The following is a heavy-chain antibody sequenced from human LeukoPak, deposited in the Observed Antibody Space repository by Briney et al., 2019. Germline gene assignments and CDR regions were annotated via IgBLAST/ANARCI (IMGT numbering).Heavy chain of an antibody. J-gene: IGHJ4*02. V-gene: IGHV4-39*01. CDR2: IYYSGST. Sequence: SETLSLTCTVSGGSISSSSYYWGWIRQPPGKGLERIGSIYYSGSTYYNPSLKSRVTISVDTSKNQFSLKLSSVTAADTAVHYCADSSGYYYAAFDYWGQGTLVTVSS. D-gene: IGHD3-22*01. CDR3: ADSSGYYYAAFDY. CDR1: GGSISSSSYY.